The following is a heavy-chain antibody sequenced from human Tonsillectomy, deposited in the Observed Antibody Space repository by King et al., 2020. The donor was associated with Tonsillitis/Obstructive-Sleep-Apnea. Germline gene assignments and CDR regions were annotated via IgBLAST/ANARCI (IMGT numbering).Heavy chain of an antibody. CDR2: IYYSGST. CDR1: GGSISSSSYY. D-gene: IGHD3-3*01. CDR3: ARQLLSLEWLPPDFDC. Sequence: QLQESGPGLVKPSETLSLTCTVSGGSISSSSYYWGWIRQPPGKGLEWIGSIYYSGSTYYTPSLKSRVTISVDTSKNQFSLKLSSVTAADTAVYYCARQLLSLEWLPPDFDCWGQGTLVTVSS. V-gene: IGHV4-39*01. J-gene: IGHJ4*02.